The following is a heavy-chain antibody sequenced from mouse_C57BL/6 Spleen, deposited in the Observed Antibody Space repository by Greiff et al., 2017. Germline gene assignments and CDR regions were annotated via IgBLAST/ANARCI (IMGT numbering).Heavy chain of an antibody. Sequence: VQLQQSGPGLAKPSQTLSLTCSVTGYSITSDYWNWIRKFPGNKLEYMGYISYSGSTYYNPSLKSRISITRDTSKNQYYLQLNSVTTEDTATYYCARYYYGSSYGYYAMDYWGQGTSVTVSS. J-gene: IGHJ4*01. CDR2: ISYSGST. V-gene: IGHV3-8*01. D-gene: IGHD1-1*01. CDR3: ARYYYGSSYGYYAMDY. CDR1: GYSITSDY.